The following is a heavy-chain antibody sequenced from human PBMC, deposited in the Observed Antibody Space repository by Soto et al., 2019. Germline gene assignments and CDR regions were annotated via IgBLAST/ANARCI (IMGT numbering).Heavy chain of an antibody. J-gene: IGHJ1*01. CDR2: MNPNSGNT. Sequence: QVQLVQSGAEVKKPGASVKVSCKASGYTFTSYDINWVRQATGQGLEWMGWMNPNSGNTGHAQKFQGRVNMTRNTSISTAYMELSSLRSEDTAVYYCARGDGDYVAEYFQHWGQGTLVTVSS. CDR1: GYTFTSYD. D-gene: IGHD4-17*01. V-gene: IGHV1-8*01. CDR3: ARGDGDYVAEYFQH.